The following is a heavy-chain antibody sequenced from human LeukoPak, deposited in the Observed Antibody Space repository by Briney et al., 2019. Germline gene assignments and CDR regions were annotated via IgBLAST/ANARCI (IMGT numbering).Heavy chain of an antibody. CDR3: ARGGAYGSGTYNYFDY. Sequence: GGSLRLSCAASGFTFSSHWMHWVRQAPGKGLVWVSRINSDGRSSSPSYADSVKGRFTISRDNAKKTLYLQVNSLRVEDTAVYYCARGGAYGSGTYNYFDYWGQGTLVTVSS. CDR2: INSDGRSSSP. J-gene: IGHJ4*02. V-gene: IGHV3-74*01. D-gene: IGHD3-10*01. CDR1: GFTFSSHW.